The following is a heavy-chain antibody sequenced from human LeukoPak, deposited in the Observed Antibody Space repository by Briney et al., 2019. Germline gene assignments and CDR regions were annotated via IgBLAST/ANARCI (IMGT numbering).Heavy chain of an antibody. V-gene: IGHV4-61*02. CDR2: IYTSGST. CDR3: ARARGDRGYAFDI. J-gene: IGHJ3*02. CDR1: GGSISSGSYY. Sequence: SQTLSLTCTVSGGSISSGSYYWSWIRQPAGKGLEWIGRIYTSGSTNYNPSLKSRVPISVDTSKNQFSLKLSSVTAADTAVYYCARARGDRGYAFDIWGRGTMVTVSS. D-gene: IGHD5-12*01.